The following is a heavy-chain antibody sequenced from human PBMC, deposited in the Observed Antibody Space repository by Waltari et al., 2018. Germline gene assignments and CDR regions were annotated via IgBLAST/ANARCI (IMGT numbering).Heavy chain of an antibody. CDR3: AKSARSASWYDGVFDV. V-gene: IGHV3-30*18. J-gene: IGHJ3*01. Sequence: QVQVVESGGGVVQPGRSLRLSCAASGFSFSNYDMPWVRRAPGKGLEWVAVMSHEGSFEYYAETVRGRFTISRDNAKNSLYLEMNSLRVEDTALYYCAKSARSASWYDGVFDVWGQGTMVNVAS. D-gene: IGHD6-13*01. CDR2: MSHEGSFE. CDR1: GFSFSNYD.